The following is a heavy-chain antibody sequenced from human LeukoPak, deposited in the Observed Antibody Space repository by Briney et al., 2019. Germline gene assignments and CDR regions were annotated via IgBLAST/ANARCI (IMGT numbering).Heavy chain of an antibody. J-gene: IGHJ6*03. Sequence: SETLSLTYTLSGGSIISYYWSWLRQPPGKGLEWIGYIYYSGSTNYNPSLKSRVTISVDTSKNQFSLKLSSVTAADTAVYYCASVRTYYYGSGICGYYYYYMDVWGKGTTVTVSS. V-gene: IGHV4-59*01. CDR2: IYYSGST. CDR3: ASVRTYYYGSGICGYYYYYMDV. D-gene: IGHD3-10*01. CDR1: GGSIISYY.